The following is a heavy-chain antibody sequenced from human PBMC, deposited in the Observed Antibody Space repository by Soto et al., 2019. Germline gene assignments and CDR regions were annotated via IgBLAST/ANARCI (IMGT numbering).Heavy chain of an antibody. D-gene: IGHD6-19*01. J-gene: IGHJ6*02. V-gene: IGHV3-23*01. CDR1: GFTFSSYA. CDR3: AKLSSGWPYYYYGMDV. CDR2: ISGSGGST. Sequence: GGSLRLSCVASGFTFSSYAMSWVRQAPGKGLEWVSAISGSGGSTYYADSVKGRFTISRDNSKNTPYLQMNSLRAEDTAVYYCAKLSSGWPYYYYGMDVWGQGTTVTVSS.